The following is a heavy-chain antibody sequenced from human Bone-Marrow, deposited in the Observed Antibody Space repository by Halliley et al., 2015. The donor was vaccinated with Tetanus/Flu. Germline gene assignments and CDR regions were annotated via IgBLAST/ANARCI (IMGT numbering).Heavy chain of an antibody. J-gene: IGHJ4*02. V-gene: IGHV3-23*01. CDR2: ISASGGST. CDR3: AKDRLLTRPRPYYFDY. D-gene: IGHD2-21*02. Sequence: TASGFTFSSYAMSWVRQAPGKGLEWVSDISASGGSTFYSDSVKGRFTVSRDNSMNVLYLQMHSLRAEDTAVYYCAKDRLLTRPRPYYFDYWGQGTLVTVSS. CDR1: GFTFSSYA.